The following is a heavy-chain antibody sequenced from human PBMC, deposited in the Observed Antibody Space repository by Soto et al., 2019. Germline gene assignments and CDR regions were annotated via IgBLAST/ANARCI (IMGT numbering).Heavy chain of an antibody. CDR1: GGTFSSYS. CDR3: ARARTAAAGLYYYYYGIDV. D-gene: IGHD6-13*01. J-gene: IGHJ6*02. CDR2: IIPIFGTA. Sequence: SVKVSCKASGGTFSSYSISWVRQAPGQGLEWMGGIIPIFGTANYAQKFQGRVTITADESTSTAYMELSSLRSEDTAVYYCARARTAAAGLYYYYYGIDVWGQGTTVTVS. V-gene: IGHV1-69*13.